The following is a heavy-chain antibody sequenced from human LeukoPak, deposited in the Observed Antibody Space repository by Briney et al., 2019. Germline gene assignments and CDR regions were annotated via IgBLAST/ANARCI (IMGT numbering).Heavy chain of an antibody. V-gene: IGHV3-9*01. J-gene: IGHJ3*02. CDR2: ISWNSGSI. Sequence: GGSLRLSCAASGFTFDDYAMHWVRQAPGKGLEWVSGISWNSGSIGYADSVKGRFTISRDNAKNSLYLQMNSLRAEDTASYYCAKDISAWFGELYSHISDVVPAFDIWGQGTMVTVSS. CDR1: GFTFDDYA. D-gene: IGHD3-10*01. CDR3: AKDISAWFGELYSHISDVVPAFDI.